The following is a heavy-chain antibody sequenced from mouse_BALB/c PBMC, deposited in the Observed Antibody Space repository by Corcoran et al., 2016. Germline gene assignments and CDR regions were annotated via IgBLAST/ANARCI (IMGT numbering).Heavy chain of an antibody. Sequence: QIEWVQSGPELKKPGETVKISCKASGYTFTNYGMNWVKQAPGKGLKWMGWINTYTGEPTYADDFKGRFAFSLETSASTAYLQINNLKNEDTATYFCAREPYAMDYWGQGTSVTVSS. D-gene: IGHD6-1*01. J-gene: IGHJ4*01. CDR3: AREPYAMDY. V-gene: IGHV9-3-1*01. CDR2: INTYTGEP. CDR1: GYTFTNYG.